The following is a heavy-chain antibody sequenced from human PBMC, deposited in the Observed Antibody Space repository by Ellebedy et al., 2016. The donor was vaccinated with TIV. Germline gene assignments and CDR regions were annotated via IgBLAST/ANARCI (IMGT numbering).Heavy chain of an antibody. V-gene: IGHV1-8*01. CDR3: ARGDSSSSYSNDAFDI. D-gene: IGHD3-22*01. CDR2: MNPNSGDT. CDR1: GYTFTSYE. Sequence: AASVKVSCKATGYTFTSYEIHWARQATGQGLEWMGCMNPNSGDTGYAPKFQGRVTMTRNTSIATAYIDLNSLRSDDTAVYYCARGDSSSSYSNDAFDIWGQGTTVTVSS. J-gene: IGHJ3*02.